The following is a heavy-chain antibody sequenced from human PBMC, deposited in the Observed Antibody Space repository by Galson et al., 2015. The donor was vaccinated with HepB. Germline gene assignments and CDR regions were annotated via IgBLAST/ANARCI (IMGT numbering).Heavy chain of an antibody. CDR2: IYSSGST. V-gene: IGHV4-4*08. Sequence: ETLSLTCTVSGGSMNSYYWSWVRQPPGKGLEWIGYIYSSGSTSYNPSLKSRLSMSIDTSKRQFLRNLTSVNAADTAVYFCARTTVSRRFDYWGQGTLVTVTS. D-gene: IGHD4-17*01. CDR3: ARTTVSRRFDY. CDR1: GGSMNSYY. J-gene: IGHJ4*02.